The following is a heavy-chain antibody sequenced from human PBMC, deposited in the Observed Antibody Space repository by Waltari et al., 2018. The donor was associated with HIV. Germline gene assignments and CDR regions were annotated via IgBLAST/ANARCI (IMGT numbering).Heavy chain of an antibody. CDR3: GRTSIVPSDGSVDV. V-gene: IGHV1-2*06. D-gene: IGHD2-21*01. CDR1: GSTFTSYY. J-gene: IGHJ6*02. CDR2: IDPTTGTT. Sequence: QVRLVQSGAEVKKPGASVRVSCKASGSTFTSYYIHWVRQAPVQGLEWMGRIDPTTGTTSYSQRFQDRVTMTRDTSITTSYMELSRLRNDDMATYYCGRTSIVPSDGSVDVWGQGTTVIVPS.